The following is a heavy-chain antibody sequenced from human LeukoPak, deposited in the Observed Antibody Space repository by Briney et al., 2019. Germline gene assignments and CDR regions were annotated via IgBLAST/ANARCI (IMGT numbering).Heavy chain of an antibody. V-gene: IGHV3-23*01. CDR3: AKGSYYDSSGSFYFDY. D-gene: IGHD3-22*01. Sequence: GGSLRLSCAASGFTFSSYAMSWVGQAPGKGLEWVSGISGSGDNKYYADAVKGRFTISRDNSKNTLYVQVNRLGTEDTAAYFCAKGSYYDSSGSFYFDYWGQGSLVTDCS. CDR1: GFTFSSYA. J-gene: IGHJ4*02. CDR2: ISGSGDNK.